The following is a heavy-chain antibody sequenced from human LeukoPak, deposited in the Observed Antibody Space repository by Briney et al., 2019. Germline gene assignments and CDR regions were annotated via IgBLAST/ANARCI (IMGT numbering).Heavy chain of an antibody. CDR1: GGSISSYY. Sequence: SETLSLTCTVSGGSISSYYWSWIRQPPGKGLEWIGYIYYSGSTNYSPSLKSRVTISVDTSKNQFSLKLSSVTAADTAVYYCARVPYYYDSSYFDYWGQGTLVTVSS. D-gene: IGHD3-22*01. CDR2: IYYSGST. J-gene: IGHJ4*02. CDR3: ARVPYYYDSSYFDY. V-gene: IGHV4-59*01.